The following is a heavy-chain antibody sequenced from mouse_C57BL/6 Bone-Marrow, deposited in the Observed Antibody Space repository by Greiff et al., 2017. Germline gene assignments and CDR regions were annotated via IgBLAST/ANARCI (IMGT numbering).Heavy chain of an antibody. CDR2: IYPGDGDT. D-gene: IGHD4-1*01. J-gene: IGHJ3*01. CDR3: ARSDWAWFAY. V-gene: IGHV1-80*01. CDR1: GYAFSSYW. Sequence: VQLQESGAELVKPGASVKISCKASGYAFSSYWMNWVKQRPGTGLEWIGQIYPGDGDTNYNGKFKGKATLTADKSSSTAYMQLSSLTSEDSAVYFCARSDWAWFAYWGQGTLVTVSA.